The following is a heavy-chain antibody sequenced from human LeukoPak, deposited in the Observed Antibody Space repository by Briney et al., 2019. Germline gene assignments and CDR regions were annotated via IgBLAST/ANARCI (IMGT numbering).Heavy chain of an antibody. J-gene: IGHJ5*02. D-gene: IGHD6-19*01. V-gene: IGHV3-21*01. CDR2: ISSSSSYI. CDR1: GFSFSNAW. CDR3: ARGGSGSEFDP. Sequence: GGSLRLSCAASGFSFSNAWVNWVRQAPGKGLEWVSSISSSSSYIYYADSVKGRFTISRDNAKNSLFLQMNSLRADDTAVYYCARGGSGSEFDPWGQGTLVSVSS.